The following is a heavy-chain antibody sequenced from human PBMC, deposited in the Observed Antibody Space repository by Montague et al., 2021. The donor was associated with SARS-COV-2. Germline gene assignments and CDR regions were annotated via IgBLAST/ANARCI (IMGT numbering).Heavy chain of an antibody. CDR3: ARGSGSRGGSCYYVWNPYSSSGMDY. V-gene: IGHV4-34*01. CDR2: INHSGST. Sequence: SETLSLTCAVYGGSFSGYYWSWIRQPPGKGLEWIGEINHSGSTNYNPSLKSRVTISVDTSKNQFSLKLSSVTAADTAVYYCARGSGSRGGSCYYVWNPYSSSGMDYWGQGTTVTVSS. J-gene: IGHJ6*02. D-gene: IGHD2-15*01. CDR1: GGSFSGYY.